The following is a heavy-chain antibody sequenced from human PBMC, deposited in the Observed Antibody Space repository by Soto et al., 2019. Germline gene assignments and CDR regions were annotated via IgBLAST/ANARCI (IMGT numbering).Heavy chain of an antibody. CDR2: IYWSGDE. V-gene: IGHV2-5*01. CDR1: GFSFSTSGVR. CDR3: ARGVATLPVFAFDV. J-gene: IGHJ3*01. D-gene: IGHD6-6*01. Sequence: QMTLKESGPTLVKPTQTLTLTCSFSGFSFSTSGVRVGWVRQPPGKALEWLALIYWSGDEHYRASLKSRLTITKDTSKNQVVLIMTNMDPVDTATYYCARGVATLPVFAFDVWGQGTTVTVSS.